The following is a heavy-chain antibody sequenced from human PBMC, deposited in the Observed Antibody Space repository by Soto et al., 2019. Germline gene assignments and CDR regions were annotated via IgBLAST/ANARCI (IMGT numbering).Heavy chain of an antibody. CDR1: GSSASSKIAA. CDR3: TRALSGSYDS. J-gene: IGHJ5*01. CDR2: TYYRSKWST. V-gene: IGHV6-1*01. D-gene: IGHD1-26*01. Sequence: SQTLSLTCAFSGSSASSKIAAWNCIRQSPSRGLEWLGRTYYRSKWSTDYAVSVRSRITINPYTSKNHFSLQLNSVTPEDTAVYYCTRALSGSYDSWGLGTLVTVS.